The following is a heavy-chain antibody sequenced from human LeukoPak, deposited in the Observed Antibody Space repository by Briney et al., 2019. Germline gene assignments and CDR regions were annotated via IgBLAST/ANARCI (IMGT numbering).Heavy chain of an antibody. D-gene: IGHD1-7*01. CDR2: IYHSGST. V-gene: IGHV4-38-2*02. CDR3: ARLFGNYQNYFDY. Sequence: SETLSLTCTVSGYSISSGYYWGWIRQPPGKGLEWIGSIYHSGSTYYNPSLKSRVTISVDTSKNQFSLKLRSVTAADTAVYYCARLFGNYQNYFDYWGQGTLVTVSS. CDR1: GYSISSGYY. J-gene: IGHJ4*02.